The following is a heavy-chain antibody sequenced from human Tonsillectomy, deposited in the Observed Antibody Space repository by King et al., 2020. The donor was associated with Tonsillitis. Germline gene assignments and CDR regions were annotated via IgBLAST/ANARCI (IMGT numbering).Heavy chain of an antibody. CDR3: AREESLGFDY. J-gene: IGHJ4*02. Sequence: VQLVESGGGVVQPGRSLRLSCAAAGFTLSSYAIHWVRQAPGKGLEWVAVIWYDGSYYGSNEYYAESVKGRFTISRDNSKNTLYLQMNSLRGADTAVYYCAREESLGFDYWGQGTLVTVSS. V-gene: IGHV3-33*01. CDR1: GFTLSSYA. CDR2: IWYDGSYYGSNE.